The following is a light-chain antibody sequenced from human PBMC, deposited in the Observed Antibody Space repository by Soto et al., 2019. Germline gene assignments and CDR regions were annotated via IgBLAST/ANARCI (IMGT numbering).Light chain of an antibody. J-gene: IGLJ3*02. Sequence: SYELTQPPSVSVAPGQTARITCGANNIGSKRVHWYQPQPGQAPVVVVYPDSDRDSGIHERFPGANSGNKATLTINAVDAGDEVVYFCQVWDNYSDHVVFGAGTKLTVL. V-gene: IGLV3-21*02. CDR2: PDS. CDR1: NIGSKR. CDR3: QVWDNYSDHVV.